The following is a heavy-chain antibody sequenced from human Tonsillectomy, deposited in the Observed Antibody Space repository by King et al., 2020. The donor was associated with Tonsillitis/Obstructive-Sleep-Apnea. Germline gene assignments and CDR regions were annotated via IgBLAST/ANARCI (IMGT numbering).Heavy chain of an antibody. D-gene: IGHD4-23*01. CDR1: GFTFSSYG. V-gene: IGHV3-33*01. CDR3: ARPVGKISDLPYYYMDV. J-gene: IGHJ6*03. Sequence: QLVQSGGGVVQPGRSLRLSCAASGFTFSSYGMHWVRQAPGEGLEWVAVIWYDGSNKYHSDSVKGRCTISRDNSKNTLYLEMNSLRAEDTAVYYCARPVGKISDLPYYYMDVWGKGTTVTVSS. CDR2: IWYDGSNK.